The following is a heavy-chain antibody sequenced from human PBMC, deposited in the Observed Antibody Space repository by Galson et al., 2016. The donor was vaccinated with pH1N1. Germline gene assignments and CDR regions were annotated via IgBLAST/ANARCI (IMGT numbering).Heavy chain of an antibody. Sequence: ETLSLTCSISGGSIITDSFCWMWIRQPPGKGLEWIGYIYNGGNTNYNPSLKSRVAISLDTSKNQFSLKLHSVTAADTAVYYCARDRVGPWGQGTLVTVSS. J-gene: IGHJ5*02. D-gene: IGHD2-2*01. CDR3: ARDRVGP. CDR2: IYNGGNT. V-gene: IGHV4-61*01. CDR1: GGSIITDSFC.